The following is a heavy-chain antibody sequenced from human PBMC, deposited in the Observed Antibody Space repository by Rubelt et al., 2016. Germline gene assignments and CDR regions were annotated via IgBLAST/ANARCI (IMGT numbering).Heavy chain of an antibody. V-gene: IGHV1-2*06. CDR2: FTPHSGDP. CDR1: GYTFPGYF. J-gene: IGHJ5*02. Sequence: QVQLLQSGAEVRKPGASVRVPCKASGYTFPGYFMHWVRQAPGQGLEWVGRFTPHSGDPNFAQKFQDGATLPGETSTSTAYMGLNRLRSDDTAVYFCAGAISSAGVDRWGQGTLVTVSS. D-gene: IGHD3-3*01. CDR3: AGAISSAGVDR.